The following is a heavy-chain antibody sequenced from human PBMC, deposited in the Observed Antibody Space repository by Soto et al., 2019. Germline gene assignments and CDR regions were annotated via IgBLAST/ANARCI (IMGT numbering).Heavy chain of an antibody. J-gene: IGHJ4*02. CDR1: GGTFSSYA. CDR3: ARVPIPGGDYEMVNYYSDY. V-gene: IGHV1-69*13. CDR2: IIPIFGTA. D-gene: IGHD2-21*02. Sequence: ASVKVSCKASGGTFSSYAISWVRQAPGQGLEWMGGIIPIFGTANYAQKFQGRVTITADESTSTAYMELSSLRSEDTAVYYCARVPIPGGDYEMVNYYSDYWGQGTLVTVSS.